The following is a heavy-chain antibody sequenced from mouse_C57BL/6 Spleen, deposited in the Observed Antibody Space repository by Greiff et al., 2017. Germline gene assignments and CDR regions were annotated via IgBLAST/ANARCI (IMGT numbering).Heavy chain of an antibody. CDR1: GFTFSSYA. CDR3: ARGDYGNYLWFAY. V-gene: IGHV5-4*01. D-gene: IGHD2-1*01. Sequence: EVQLVESGGGLVKPGGSLKLSCAASGFTFSSYAMSWVRQTPEKRLEWVATISDGGSYTYYPDNVKGRFTISRDNAKNNLYLQMSHLKSEDTAMYYCARGDYGNYLWFAYWGQGTLVTVSA. CDR2: ISDGGSYT. J-gene: IGHJ3*01.